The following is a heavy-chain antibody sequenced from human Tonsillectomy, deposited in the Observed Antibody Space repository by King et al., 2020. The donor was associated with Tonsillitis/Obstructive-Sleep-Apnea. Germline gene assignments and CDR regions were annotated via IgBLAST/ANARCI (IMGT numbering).Heavy chain of an antibody. V-gene: IGHV4-59*08. CDR2: IYYSGST. CDR1: GGSISSYY. D-gene: IGHD3-9*01. Sequence: QLQESGPGLVKPSETLSLTCTVSGGSISSYYWSWIRQPPGKGLEWIGYIYYSGSTNYNPSLKSRVTIPVDTSKNQFSLKLRSVTAADTAVYYCARAYYDILSGYLDDAFDIWGQGTMVTVSS. CDR3: ARAYYDILSGYLDDAFDI. J-gene: IGHJ3*02.